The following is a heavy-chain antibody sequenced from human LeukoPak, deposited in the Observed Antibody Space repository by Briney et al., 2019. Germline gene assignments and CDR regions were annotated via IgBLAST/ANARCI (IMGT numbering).Heavy chain of an antibody. D-gene: IGHD4-17*01. CDR3: AKEGGYGDYGIIDY. V-gene: IGHV3-23*01. J-gene: IGHJ4*02. Sequence: GGSLRLSCAASGFTFSSYAMSWVRQAPGKGLEWVSAISGSGGSTYYADSVKGRFTTSRDNSKNTLYLQMNSLRAEDTAVYYCAKEGGYGDYGIIDYWGQGTLVTVSS. CDR2: ISGSGGST. CDR1: GFTFSSYA.